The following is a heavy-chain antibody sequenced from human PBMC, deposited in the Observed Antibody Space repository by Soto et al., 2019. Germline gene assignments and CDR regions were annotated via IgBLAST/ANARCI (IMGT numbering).Heavy chain of an antibody. CDR2: ISYDGSNE. J-gene: IGHJ4*02. CDR3: TKEYIVGTTWGYFES. Sequence: VGSLRLSCVASGFIFSTYGMHWVRQVPGKGLEWVAHISYDGSNEYYADSVKGRFTVSRDNAKNTLDLQMNGLKTEDTALYYCTKEYIVGTTWGYFESWGQGALVTVSS. V-gene: IGHV3-30*18. D-gene: IGHD1-1*01. CDR1: GFIFSTYG.